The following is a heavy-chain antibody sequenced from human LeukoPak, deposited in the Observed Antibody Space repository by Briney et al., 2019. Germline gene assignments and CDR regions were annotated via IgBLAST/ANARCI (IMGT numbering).Heavy chain of an antibody. Sequence: PGGSLRLSFAPSGFTLSNYSTNWVRQAPGKGLEWVSSISSSSGYTYYADSLKGRFTFSRDNAKNSLFLQMNSLRAEDTAVYYCARVRGSLQFDYWGQGTLVTVSS. CDR2: ISSSSGYT. V-gene: IGHV3-21*01. CDR3: ARVRGSLQFDY. D-gene: IGHD6-13*01. CDR1: GFTLSNYS. J-gene: IGHJ4*02.